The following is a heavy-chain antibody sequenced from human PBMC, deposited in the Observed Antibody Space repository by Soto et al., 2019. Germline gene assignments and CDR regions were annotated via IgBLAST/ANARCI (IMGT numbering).Heavy chain of an antibody. Sequence: QVQLQESGPGLVKPSQTLSLTCTVSGGSISSGGYYWSWIRQHPGKGLEWIGYIYYSGSTYYNPSLTSRVTISVDTSKNQFSPKLSSVTAADTAVYYCARGRSSTSPYPIGYWGQGNLVTVSS. J-gene: IGHJ4*02. V-gene: IGHV4-31*03. CDR3: ARGRSSTSPYPIGY. CDR2: IYYSGST. CDR1: GGSISSGGYY. D-gene: IGHD2-2*01.